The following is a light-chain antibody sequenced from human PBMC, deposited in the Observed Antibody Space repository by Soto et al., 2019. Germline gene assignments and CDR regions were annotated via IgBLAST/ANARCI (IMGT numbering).Light chain of an antibody. V-gene: IGLV1-40*01. CDR3: QSYDSSLGGFYV. Sequence: QSVLTQPPSVSGAPGQSVTISCNGSSANIGAGYDVHWYQHLPGTAPKLLIYGNSNRPSGVPDRFSASKSGTSASLAITGLQAEDEADYYCQSYDSSLGGFYVFGTGTKVTVL. CDR2: GNS. CDR1: SANIGAGYD. J-gene: IGLJ1*01.